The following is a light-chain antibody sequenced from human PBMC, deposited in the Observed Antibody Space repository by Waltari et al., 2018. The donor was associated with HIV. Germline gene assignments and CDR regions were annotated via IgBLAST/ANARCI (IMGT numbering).Light chain of an antibody. J-gene: IGLJ2*01. V-gene: IGLV1-47*01. CDR3: ATWDDSLSGRGV. CDR2: CDN. CDR1: TSNVGSNF. Sequence: QSVLTQPPSASGTPGQRVTISCSGTTSNVGSNFVSWYQQLPGTAPKLLLFCDNRRPSGVPDRFSGSKSGASASLAISGLRSEDEADYYCATWDDSLSGRGVFGGGTKLTVL.